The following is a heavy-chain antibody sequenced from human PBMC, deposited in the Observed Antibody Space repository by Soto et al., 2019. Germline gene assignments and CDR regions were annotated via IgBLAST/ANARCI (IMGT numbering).Heavy chain of an antibody. CDR3: ARVRATYYYDSSGTPLNWFDP. CDR2: IYHSGTT. V-gene: IGHV4-39*07. D-gene: IGHD3-22*01. CDR1: GGSISRSSYY. J-gene: IGHJ5*02. Sequence: SETLSLTCTVSGGSISRSSYYWGWIRQPQGKWLEWIASIYHSGTTYYSPSLKSRVTISVDTSKNQFSLKLSSVTAADTAVYYCARVRATYYYDSSGTPLNWFDPWCQGTLVT.